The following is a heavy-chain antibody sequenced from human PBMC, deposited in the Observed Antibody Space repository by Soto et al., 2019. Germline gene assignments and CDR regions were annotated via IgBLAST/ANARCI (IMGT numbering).Heavy chain of an antibody. CDR1: GFTFSSYG. D-gene: IGHD3-3*01. Sequence: GGSLRLSCAASGFTFSSYGVHWVRQAPGKGLEWVAVISYDGSNKYYADSVKGRFTISRDNSKNTLYLQMNSLRAEDTAVYYCAKDPTRSDYDFWSGYSDHWGQGTLVTVSS. CDR2: ISYDGSNK. CDR3: AKDPTRSDYDFWSGYSDH. J-gene: IGHJ5*02. V-gene: IGHV3-30*18.